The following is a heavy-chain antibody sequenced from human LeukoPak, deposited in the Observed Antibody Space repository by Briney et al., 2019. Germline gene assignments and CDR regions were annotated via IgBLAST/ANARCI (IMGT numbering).Heavy chain of an antibody. J-gene: IGHJ6*03. V-gene: IGHV3-21*01. D-gene: IGHD3-10*01. CDR2: ISSSSSYI. CDR3: ARDEYYGSGSPSYYYYYMDV. Sequence: PGGSLRLSRGGSGFTFSTYWIHWVRQAPGKGLEWVSSISSSSSYIYYADSVKGRFTISRDNAKNSLYLQMNSLRAEDTAVYYCARDEYYGSGSPSYYYYYMDVWGKGTTVTVSS. CDR1: GFTFSTYW.